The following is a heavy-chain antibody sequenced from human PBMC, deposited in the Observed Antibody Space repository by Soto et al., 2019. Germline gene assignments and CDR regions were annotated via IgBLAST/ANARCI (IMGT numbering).Heavy chain of an antibody. V-gene: IGHV3-23*01. D-gene: IGHD2-15*01. J-gene: IGHJ1*01. CDR1: GFMFGTYA. CDR2: IKSSGDNT. CDR3: ANYPLATTGGIEYFQH. Sequence: GGSLRLSCAASGFMFGTYALSWVRQAPGMGLEWVSSIKSSGDNTYYLDSVRGRFIISRDNSNNTLYLHMNYLRAEDTAIYFCANYPLATTGGIEYFQHWGRGTLVTVSS.